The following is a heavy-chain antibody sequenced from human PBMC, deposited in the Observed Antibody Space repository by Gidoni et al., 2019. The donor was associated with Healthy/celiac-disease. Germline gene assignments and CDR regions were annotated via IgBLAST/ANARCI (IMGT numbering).Heavy chain of an antibody. CDR1: RGTFSSYA. D-gene: IGHD6-6*01. CDR2: IIPIFGTA. CDR3: ARRGVEYSALGDDAFDI. J-gene: IGHJ3*02. V-gene: IGHV1-69*01. Sequence: QVQLVQSGAEVKKPGSSVKVSCKASRGTFSSYAISWVRQAPGQGLEWMGGIIPIFGTANYAQKFQGRVTITADESTSTAYMELSSLRSEDTAVYYCARRGVEYSALGDDAFDIWGQGTMVTVSS.